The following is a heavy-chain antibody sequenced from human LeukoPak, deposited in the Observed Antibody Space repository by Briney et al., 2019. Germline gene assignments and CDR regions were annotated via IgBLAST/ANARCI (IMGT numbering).Heavy chain of an antibody. V-gene: IGHV1-8*01. CDR2: MNPNSGNT. J-gene: IGHJ4*02. CDR3: ASSFGSSSQIDY. D-gene: IGHD6-6*01. CDR1: GYTFTSYD. Sequence: ASVKVSCKASGYTFTSYDINWVRQATGQGLEWMGWMNPNSGNTGYAQKLQGRVTMTRNTSISTAYMELSSLRSDDTAVYYCASSFGSSSQIDYWGQGTLVTVSS.